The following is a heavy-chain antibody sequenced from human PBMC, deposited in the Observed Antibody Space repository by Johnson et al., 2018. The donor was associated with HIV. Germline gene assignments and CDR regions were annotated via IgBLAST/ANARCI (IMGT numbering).Heavy chain of an antibody. Sequence: VQLVESGGGLIQPGGSLRLSCAASGFTVSSNYMSWVRQAPGKGLEWVSVIYSGGSTYYADSVKGRFTISRDNSKNTLYLQMNSLRAEDTAGYYCAVKVGATGYDAFDIWGQGTMVTVSS. J-gene: IGHJ3*02. D-gene: IGHD1-26*01. CDR1: GFTVSSNY. CDR2: IYSGGST. CDR3: AVKVGATGYDAFDI. V-gene: IGHV3-53*01.